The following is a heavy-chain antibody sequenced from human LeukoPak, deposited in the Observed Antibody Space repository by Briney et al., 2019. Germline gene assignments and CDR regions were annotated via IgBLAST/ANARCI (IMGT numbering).Heavy chain of an antibody. D-gene: IGHD6-19*01. V-gene: IGHV4-61*02. Sequence: PSETLSLTCTVSGGSISSSSYYWSWIRQPAGKGLEWIGRIYTSGSTNYNPSLKSRVTMSVDTSKNQFSLKLSSVTAADTAVYYCARGRALVVAGIFSGVEEREFDYWGQGTLVTVSS. J-gene: IGHJ4*02. CDR2: IYTSGST. CDR3: ARGRALVVAGIFSGVEEREFDY. CDR1: GGSISSSSYY.